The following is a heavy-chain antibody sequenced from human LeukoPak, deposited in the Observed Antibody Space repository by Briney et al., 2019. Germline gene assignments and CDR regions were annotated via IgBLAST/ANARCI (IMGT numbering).Heavy chain of an antibody. V-gene: IGHV3-23*01. Sequence: PGGSLRLSCAASGFSFSTYAMTWVRQAPGKGLEWVSGISGNGGSTYYAGSVKGRFTISRDNSKNTLSLRMNTLRAEDTALYYCAKGHSRAGIITNFDYWGQGTLVTVSS. D-gene: IGHD1-14*01. J-gene: IGHJ4*02. CDR1: GFSFSTYA. CDR2: ISGNGGST. CDR3: AKGHSRAGIITNFDY.